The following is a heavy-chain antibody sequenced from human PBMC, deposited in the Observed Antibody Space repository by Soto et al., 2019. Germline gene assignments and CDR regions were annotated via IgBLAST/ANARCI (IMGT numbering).Heavy chain of an antibody. V-gene: IGHV3-30*18. D-gene: IGHD3-10*01. CDR2: ISYDGSDK. Sequence: QVQLEESGGGVVQPGRSLRLSCAASGLTFNNYDMHWVRQAPGKGLEWVAVISYDGSDKYYGDSVKGRFTISGDNSKNTLYLQMNSLRGDDTAVYYCAKDRGHYGSGSYYGTLHYYGMDVWGQGTTVTVSS. CDR3: AKDRGHYGSGSYYGTLHYYGMDV. J-gene: IGHJ6*02. CDR1: GLTFNNYD.